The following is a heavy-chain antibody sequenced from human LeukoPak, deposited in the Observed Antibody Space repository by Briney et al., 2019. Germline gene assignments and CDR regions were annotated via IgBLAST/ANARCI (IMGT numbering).Heavy chain of an antibody. CDR2: ISYDGSNK. D-gene: IGHD2-2*01. V-gene: IGHV3-30-3*01. Sequence: PGGSLRLSCAASGFTFSSYAMRWVRQAPGKGLEWVAVISYDGSNKYYADSVKGRFTISRDNSKNTLYLQMNSLRAEDTAVYYCARDQCSSTSCSYFDYWGQGTLVTVSS. J-gene: IGHJ4*02. CDR3: ARDQCSSTSCSYFDY. CDR1: GFTFSSYA.